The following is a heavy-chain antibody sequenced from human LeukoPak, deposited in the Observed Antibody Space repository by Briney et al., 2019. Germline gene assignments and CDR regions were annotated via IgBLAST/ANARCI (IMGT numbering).Heavy chain of an antibody. Sequence: PGGSLRLSCAASRFTLSSHGMTWVRQAPGKGLEWVSGISHDAFATYYADSVKGRFTISRDTSKNTLFLQMNSLRAEDTAVYYCAKNSQPYFDYWARGTLVTVSS. V-gene: IGHV3-23*01. CDR2: ISHDAFAT. D-gene: IGHD4-11*01. CDR1: RFTLSSHG. J-gene: IGHJ4*02. CDR3: AKNSQPYFDY.